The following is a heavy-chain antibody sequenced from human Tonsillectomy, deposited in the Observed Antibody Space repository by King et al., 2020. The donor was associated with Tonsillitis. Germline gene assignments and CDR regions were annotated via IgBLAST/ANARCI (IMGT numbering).Heavy chain of an antibody. D-gene: IGHD4-23*01. V-gene: IGHV3-9*01. Sequence: VQLVESGGGLVQPGRSLRLSCSASGFTFDDYAMHWVRQAPGNGLDWVSGLSWNSGSIGYADSVKGRFTISRDNAKNSLYLQMNSLRAEDTALYYCAKAYGGNSGGAFDIWGQGTMVTVSS. J-gene: IGHJ3*02. CDR2: LSWNSGSI. CDR1: GFTFDDYA. CDR3: AKAYGGNSGGAFDI.